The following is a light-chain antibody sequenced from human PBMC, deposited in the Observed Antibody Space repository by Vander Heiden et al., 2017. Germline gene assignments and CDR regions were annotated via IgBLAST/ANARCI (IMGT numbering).Light chain of an antibody. CDR1: SSNIGNNY. Sequence: QSVLTQPPSASGTPGQRVTIFCSGSSSNIGNNYVYWYQQFPGTAPKLLSYRNNQRPSGVPDRFSGSKSGTSASLAISGLRSEDEADYYCASWDDSLGGVLFGGGTKLTVL. CDR3: ASWDDSLGGVL. CDR2: RNN. V-gene: IGLV1-47*01. J-gene: IGLJ3*02.